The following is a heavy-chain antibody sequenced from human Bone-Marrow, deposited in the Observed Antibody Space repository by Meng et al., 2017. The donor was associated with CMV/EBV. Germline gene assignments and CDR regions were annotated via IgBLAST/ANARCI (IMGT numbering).Heavy chain of an antibody. V-gene: IGHV3-48*03. D-gene: IGHD5-12*01. Sequence: GGSLRLSCAASGFTFSSYEMNWVRQAPGKGLEWISYISSSGSMKYYADSVKGRFIISRDNAKNSLFLQMNSLIAEDTAIYYCARDGVGYGAYWYFDYWGEGRLVAFSS. CDR2: ISSSGSMK. CDR1: GFTFSSYE. J-gene: IGHJ4*02. CDR3: ARDGVGYGAYWYFDY.